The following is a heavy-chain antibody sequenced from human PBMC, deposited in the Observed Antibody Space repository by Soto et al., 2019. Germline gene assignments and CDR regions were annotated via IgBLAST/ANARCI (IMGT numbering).Heavy chain of an antibody. Sequence: SETLSLTCAVYGGSFSGYYWSWIRQPPGKGLEWIGEINHSGSTNYNPSLKSRVTISVDTSKNQFSLKLSSVTAADTAVYYCARDPKGLLWFXELLQYYYYYGMDVWGQGTTVTVSS. CDR1: GGSFSGYY. CDR2: INHSGST. D-gene: IGHD3-10*01. V-gene: IGHV4-34*01. CDR3: ARDPKGLLWFXELLQYYYYYGMDV. J-gene: IGHJ6*02.